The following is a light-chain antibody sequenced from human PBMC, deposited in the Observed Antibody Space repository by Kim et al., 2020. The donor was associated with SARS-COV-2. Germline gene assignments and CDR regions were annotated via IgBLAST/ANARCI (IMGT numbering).Light chain of an antibody. Sequence: SPGRSATLSCRASQIISSNYLAWYQQKPGQAPRLLIYRASSRATGIPDRFSGGGSGADFTLTISSLEPEDFAMYYCQQYAKSPRTFGQGTKVDIK. J-gene: IGKJ1*01. V-gene: IGKV3-20*01. CDR1: QIISSNY. CDR3: QQYAKSPRT. CDR2: RAS.